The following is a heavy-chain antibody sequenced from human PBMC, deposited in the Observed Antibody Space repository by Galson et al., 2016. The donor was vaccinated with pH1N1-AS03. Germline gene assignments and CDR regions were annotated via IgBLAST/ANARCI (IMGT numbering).Heavy chain of an antibody. J-gene: IGHJ3*02. V-gene: IGHV1-69*04. CDR1: GGSFSDFG. CDR2: IIPISGMT. CDR3: AREGGSSGYAGFFDI. Sequence: SVKVSCKASGGSFSDFGLNWVRQAPGQGLEWMGRIIPISGMTDSVKGRLTISRDNSNNILYLQMDRLRAEDTGVYFCAREGGSSGYAGFFDIWGQGTVVTVSS. D-gene: IGHD3-22*01.